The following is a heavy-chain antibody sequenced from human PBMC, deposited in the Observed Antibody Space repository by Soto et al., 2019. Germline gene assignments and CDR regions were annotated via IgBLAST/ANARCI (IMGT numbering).Heavy chain of an antibody. CDR3: AVVPAPPNNWFDP. V-gene: IGHV1-69*13. CDR1: GGTFSSYA. D-gene: IGHD2-2*01. Sequence: AVKVSGKASGGTFSSYAISWVRQAPGQGLEWMGGIVPIFGTANYAQKFQGRVTITADESTSTAYMELSSLRSEDTAVYYCAVVPAPPNNWFDPWGQGTLVTVSS. CDR2: IVPIFGTA. J-gene: IGHJ5*02.